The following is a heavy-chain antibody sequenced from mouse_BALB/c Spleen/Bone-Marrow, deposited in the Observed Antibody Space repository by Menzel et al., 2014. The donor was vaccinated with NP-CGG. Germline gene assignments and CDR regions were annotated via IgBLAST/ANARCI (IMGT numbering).Heavy chain of an antibody. D-gene: IGHD2-4*01. CDR3: ARVYSDEYEGCFAY. J-gene: IGHJ3*01. V-gene: IGHV7-3*02. CDR2: IRNKANGYTT. Sequence: DVKLVESGGGLAQPGGSLRLSCGTSGFTFTDYYMSWVRQPPGKALEWLGFIRNKANGYTTEYSASVKGRFTISRDNSHSILYLQFNNLRAGDSAIYYCARVYSDEYEGCFAYWGQGTLVTVSA. CDR1: GFTFTDYY.